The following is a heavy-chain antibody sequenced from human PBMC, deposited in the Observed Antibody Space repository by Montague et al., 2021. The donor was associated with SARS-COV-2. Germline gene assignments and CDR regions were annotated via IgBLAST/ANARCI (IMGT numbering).Heavy chain of an antibody. CDR2: IQHDGSAK. J-gene: IGHJ3*02. CDR1: GFTFRNFW. CDR3: VREGMWGAFDI. D-gene: IGHD1-26*01. Sequence: SLRLSCAASGFTFRNFWMHWVRQTPGKGPEWVANIQHDGSAKNYVDSVKGRFTISRDNAQNSLYLQMDSLRVEDTALFYCVREGMWGAFDIWGQGTIVTVSS. V-gene: IGHV3-7*01.